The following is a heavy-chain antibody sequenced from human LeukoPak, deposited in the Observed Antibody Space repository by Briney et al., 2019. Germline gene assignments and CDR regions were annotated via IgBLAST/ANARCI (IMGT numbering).Heavy chain of an antibody. J-gene: IGHJ4*02. CDR1: GGTFSSYG. D-gene: IGHD6-19*01. CDR3: ASVGYSSGWHYLYY. V-gene: IGHV1-69*06. CDR2: IIPIFGTA. Sequence: SVKVSCKASGGTFSSYGISWVRQAPGQGLEWMGGIIPIFGTANYAQKFQGRVTITADKSTSTAYMELSSLRSEDTAVYYCASVGYSSGWHYLYYWGQGTLVTVSS.